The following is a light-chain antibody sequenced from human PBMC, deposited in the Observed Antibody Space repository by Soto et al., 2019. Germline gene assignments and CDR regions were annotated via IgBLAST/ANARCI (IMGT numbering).Light chain of an antibody. V-gene: IGKV3-11*01. CDR2: DAS. Sequence: EIVLTQSPATLSLSPGERATLSCRASQSVSSYLAWYQQKPGQAPRLLIYDASNRATGIPARFSGSGSGTDFTLTISSLEPEDFAVYCCQQRSNWPRTTFGQGTKLEIK. CDR3: QQRSNWPRTT. J-gene: IGKJ2*01. CDR1: QSVSSY.